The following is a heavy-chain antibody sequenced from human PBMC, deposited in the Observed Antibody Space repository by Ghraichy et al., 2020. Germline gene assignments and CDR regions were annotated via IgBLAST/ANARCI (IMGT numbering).Heavy chain of an antibody. CDR2: IYYSGST. V-gene: IGHV4-39*01. CDR1: GGSISSSSYY. CDR3: ARHTAMAPFDY. D-gene: IGHD5-18*01. J-gene: IGHJ4*02. Sequence: SETLSLTCTVSGGSISSSSYYWGWIRQPPGKGLGWIGSIYYSGSTYYNPSLKSRVTISVDTSKNQFSLKLSSVTAADTAVYYCARHTAMAPFDYWGQGTLVTVSS.